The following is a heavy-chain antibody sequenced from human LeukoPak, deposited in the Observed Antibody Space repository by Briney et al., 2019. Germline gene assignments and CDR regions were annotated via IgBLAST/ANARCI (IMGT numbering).Heavy chain of an antibody. D-gene: IGHD6-25*01. CDR1: GGSLNSYY. CDR2: SCYSGST. J-gene: IGHJ4*02. CDR3: VRHGESGRHHSYFDY. V-gene: IGHV4-59*08. Sequence: PSETLSLTCTVSGGSLNSYYWGWIRQATGKGLEWIGYSCYSGSTNYNSSLKSRVTISVDTSKNQFPLTVTSVTATDTAIYYCVRHGESGRHHSYFDYWGQGALVTVSS.